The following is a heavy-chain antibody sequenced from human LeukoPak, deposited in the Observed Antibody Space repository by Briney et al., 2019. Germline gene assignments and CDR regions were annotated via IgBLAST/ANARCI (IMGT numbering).Heavy chain of an antibody. D-gene: IGHD3-16*02. J-gene: IGHJ3*02. Sequence: PSQTLSLTCAVSGGSISSGGYSWSWIRQPPGKGLEWIGYIYHSRSTYYNPSLKSRVTISVDRSKNQFSLKLSSVTAADTAVYYCARDYQAAPYAFDIWGQGTMVTVSS. CDR1: GGSISSGGYS. V-gene: IGHV4-30-2*01. CDR2: IYHSRST. CDR3: ARDYQAAPYAFDI.